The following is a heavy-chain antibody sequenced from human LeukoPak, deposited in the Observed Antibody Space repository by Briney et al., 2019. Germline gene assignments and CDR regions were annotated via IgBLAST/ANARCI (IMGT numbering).Heavy chain of an antibody. V-gene: IGHV3-23*01. CDR2: ISGSGGST. D-gene: IGHD3-10*01. CDR1: GFTFSSYA. J-gene: IGHJ4*02. Sequence: GGSLRLSCAASGFTFSSYAMSWVRQAPGKGLEWVSAISGSGGSTYYADSVKGRFTISRDNSKNTLYLQMNSLRAEDTAVYYCAKDRQKGSGSYFYYFDYWGQVTLVTVSS. CDR3: AKDRQKGSGSYFYYFDY.